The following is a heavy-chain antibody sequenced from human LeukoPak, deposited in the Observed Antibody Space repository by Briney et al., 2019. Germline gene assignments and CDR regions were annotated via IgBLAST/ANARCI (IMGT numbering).Heavy chain of an antibody. D-gene: IGHD3-22*01. CDR3: ARGGLNYYDSSGYYSNDAFDI. J-gene: IGHJ3*02. CDR1: GYTFTGYS. CDR2: INPNSGGT. V-gene: IGHV1-2*02. Sequence: WASVKVSCNASGYTFTGYSMHWVRQPPGQGLEWMGCINPNSGGTNYAQKFQGRVTMTRDTSISTAYMELSRLRSDDTAVYYCARGGLNYYDSSGYYSNDAFDIWGQGTMVTVSS.